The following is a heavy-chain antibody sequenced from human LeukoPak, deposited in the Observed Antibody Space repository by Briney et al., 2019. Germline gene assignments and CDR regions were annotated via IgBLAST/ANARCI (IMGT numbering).Heavy chain of an antibody. Sequence: ASVKVSCKASGYTFTGYYMHWVRQAPGQGLEWMGWINPNSGGTNYAQKFQGRVTMTRDTSISTAYMELSRLRSDDTAVYYCARGFYCGSTSCYRNWFDPWGQGTLVTVSS. V-gene: IGHV1-2*02. CDR1: GYTFTGYY. J-gene: IGHJ5*02. CDR2: INPNSGGT. CDR3: ARGFYCGSTSCYRNWFDP. D-gene: IGHD2-2*01.